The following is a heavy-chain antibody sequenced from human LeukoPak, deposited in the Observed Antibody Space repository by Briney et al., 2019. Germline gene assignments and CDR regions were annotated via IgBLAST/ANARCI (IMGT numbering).Heavy chain of an antibody. CDR2: ITYDGSNK. D-gene: IGHD6-13*01. Sequence: GGSLRLSCAASGFTLSSYGMHWVRQAPGKGLEWVAVITYDGSNKYYADSVKGRFTISRDNSKNTLYLQMNSLRAEDTAVYYCAREAAAGGYSDYWGQGTLVTVSS. V-gene: IGHV3-30*03. CDR3: AREAAAGGYSDY. J-gene: IGHJ4*02. CDR1: GFTLSSYG.